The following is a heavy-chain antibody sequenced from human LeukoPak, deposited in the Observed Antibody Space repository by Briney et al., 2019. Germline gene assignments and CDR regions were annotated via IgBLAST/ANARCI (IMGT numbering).Heavy chain of an antibody. V-gene: IGHV1-8*01. CDR1: GYTFTSYD. J-gene: IGHJ4*02. CDR3: AKYSSGYDFDY. D-gene: IGHD5-18*01. CDR2: MNSNSGNT. Sequence: ASVKVSCKASGYTFTSYDINWVRQAAGQGPEWMGWMNSNSGNTGYAQKFQGRVTMTRDTSISTAYMELSSLTSEDTAVYYCAKYSSGYDFDYWGQGTLVTVSS.